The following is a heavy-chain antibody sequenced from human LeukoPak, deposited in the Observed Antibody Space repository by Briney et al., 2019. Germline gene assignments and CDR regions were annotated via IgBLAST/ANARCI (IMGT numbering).Heavy chain of an antibody. V-gene: IGHV3-48*02. CDR3: TRDPHALDY. Sequence: GGSLRLSCAASGFTFSTYSMNWVRQAPGKGLEWVSYITGSSSPIYYADSVKGRFTVFRDNAKNSLYLQMNSLRDEDTAVYYCTRDPHALDYWGQGTLVTVSS. CDR2: ITGSSSPI. J-gene: IGHJ4*02. CDR1: GFTFSTYS.